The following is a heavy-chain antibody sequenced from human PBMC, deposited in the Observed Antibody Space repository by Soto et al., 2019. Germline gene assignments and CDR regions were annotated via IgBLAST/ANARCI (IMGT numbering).Heavy chain of an antibody. CDR3: ARVIGSSGYSIDY. CDR1: GFTFSSYA. V-gene: IGHV3-30-3*01. J-gene: IGHJ4*02. CDR2: ISYDGSNK. Sequence: QVQLVESGGGVVQPGRSLRLSCAASGFTFSSYAMHWVRQAPGKGLEWVAVISYDGSNKYYADSVKGRFTISRDNSKNTLYLKMNSLRAEDTAVYYCARVIGSSGYSIDYWGQGTLVTVSS. D-gene: IGHD3-22*01.